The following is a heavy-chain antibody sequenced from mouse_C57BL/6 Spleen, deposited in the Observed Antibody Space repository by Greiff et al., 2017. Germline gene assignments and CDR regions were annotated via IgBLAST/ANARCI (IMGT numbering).Heavy chain of an antibody. CDR1: GYAFTNYL. V-gene: IGHV1-54*01. J-gene: IGHJ2*01. CDR2: INPGSGGT. Sequence: VQLQQSGAELVRPGTSVKVSCKASGYAFTNYLIEWVKQRPGQGLEWIGVINPGSGGTNYNEKFKGKATLTADKSSSTAYMQLSSLTSEDSAVYVYAGTGPARNYYFDYWGQGTTRTVSS. D-gene: IGHD2-14*01. CDR3: AGTGPARNYYFDY.